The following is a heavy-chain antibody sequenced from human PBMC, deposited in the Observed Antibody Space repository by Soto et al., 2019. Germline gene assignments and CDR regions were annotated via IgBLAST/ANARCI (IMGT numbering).Heavy chain of an antibody. Sequence: HPGGSLRLSCTASGFDFSTYSMNWVRQAPGKGLEWIAYVSMDSDTIHYADSVKGRFTISRDDPENSLYLQMNSLRDEDTATYYCARLYYDYVWGQGTTVTV. CDR2: VSMDSDTI. J-gene: IGHJ6*02. CDR1: GFDFSTYS. D-gene: IGHD3-3*01. CDR3: ARLYYDYV. V-gene: IGHV3-48*02.